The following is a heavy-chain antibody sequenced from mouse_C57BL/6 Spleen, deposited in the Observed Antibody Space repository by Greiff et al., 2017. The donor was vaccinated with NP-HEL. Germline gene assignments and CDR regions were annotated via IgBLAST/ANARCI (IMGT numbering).Heavy chain of an antibody. Sequence: EVQLQESGPGLVKPSQSLSLTCSVTGYSITSGYYWNWIRQFPGNKLEWMGYISYDGSNNYNPSLKNRISITRDTSKNQFFLKLNSVTTEDTATYYCARGDDYDEYYFDYWGQGTTLTVSS. CDR2: ISYDGSN. V-gene: IGHV3-6*01. CDR3: ARGDDYDEYYFDY. J-gene: IGHJ2*01. D-gene: IGHD2-4*01. CDR1: GYSITSGYY.